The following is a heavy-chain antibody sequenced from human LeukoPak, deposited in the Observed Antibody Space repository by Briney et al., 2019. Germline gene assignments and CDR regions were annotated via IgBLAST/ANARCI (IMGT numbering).Heavy chain of an antibody. J-gene: IGHJ6*03. CDR2: ISAYNGNT. Sequence: ASVKVSCKASGYTFTSYGISWVRQAPGQGLEWMGWISAYNGNTNDAQKLQGRVTMTADPSTRTAYMELRSLRSDDTAVYYCARRSQEQQLVLYYYYYMDVWGKGTTVTVSS. CDR3: ARRSQEQQLVLYYYYYMDV. CDR1: GYTFTSYG. D-gene: IGHD6-13*01. V-gene: IGHV1-18*01.